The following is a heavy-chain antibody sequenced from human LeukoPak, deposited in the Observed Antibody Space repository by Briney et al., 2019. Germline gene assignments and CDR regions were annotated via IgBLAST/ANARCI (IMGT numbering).Heavy chain of an antibody. J-gene: IGHJ4*02. D-gene: IGHD5-18*01. CDR3: AKDPAWIQLWHLLHFDY. CDR2: ISGSGGST. Sequence: GGSLRLSCAASGFTFSSYAMSWVRQAPGRGLEWVSAISGSGGSTYYADSVKGRFTISRDNSKNTLYLQMNSLRAEDTAVYYCAKDPAWIQLWHLLHFDYWGQGTLVTVSS. V-gene: IGHV3-23*01. CDR1: GFTFSSYA.